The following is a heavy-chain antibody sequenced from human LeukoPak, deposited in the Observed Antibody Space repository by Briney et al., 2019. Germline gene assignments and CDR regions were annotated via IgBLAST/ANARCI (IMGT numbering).Heavy chain of an antibody. Sequence: GGSLSLSCAASGFSVSSRAMSWVRQAPGKGLEWVSTISNSGYNTWYADSVKGRFTISRDNSQNTLYLQMSSLRAEDTALYYCARHDGSSFLYYVDHWGQGALVTVSS. V-gene: IGHV3-23*01. D-gene: IGHD1-26*01. J-gene: IGHJ4*02. CDR2: ISNSGYNT. CDR1: GFSVSSRA. CDR3: ARHDGSSFLYYVDH.